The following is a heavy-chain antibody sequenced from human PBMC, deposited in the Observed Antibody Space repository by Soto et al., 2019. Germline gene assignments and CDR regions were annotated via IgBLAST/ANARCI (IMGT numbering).Heavy chain of an antibody. D-gene: IGHD1-7*01. CDR2: ISSSSSTI. V-gene: IGHV3-48*02. CDR3: AAPNNWNWDDAFDI. J-gene: IGHJ3*02. CDR1: GFTFSSYS. Sequence: GSLRLSCAASGFTFSSYSMNWVRQAPGKGLEWVSYISSSSSTIYYADSVKGRFTISRDNAKNSLYLQMNSLRDEDTAVYYCAAPNNWNWDDAFDIWGQGTTVTVSS.